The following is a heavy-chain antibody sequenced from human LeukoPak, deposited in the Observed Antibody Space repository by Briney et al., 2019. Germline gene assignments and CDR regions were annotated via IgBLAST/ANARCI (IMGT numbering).Heavy chain of an antibody. CDR2: IYYSGST. CDR1: GGSISSSSYY. D-gene: IGHD3-10*01. J-gene: IGHJ5*02. CDR3: ARVGRQYYYGSGSYSNWFDP. V-gene: IGHV4-39*01. Sequence: SETLSLTCTVSGGSISSSSYYWGWILQPPGKGLEWIGSIYYSGSTYYNPSLKSRVTISVDTSRNQFSLKLSSVTAADTAVYYCARVGRQYYYGSGSYSNWFDPWGQGTLVTVSS.